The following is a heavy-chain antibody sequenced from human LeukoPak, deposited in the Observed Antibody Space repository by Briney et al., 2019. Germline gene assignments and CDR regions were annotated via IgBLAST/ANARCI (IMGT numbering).Heavy chain of an antibody. Sequence: GASVKVSCKASGYTFTSYDINWVRQATGQGLEWMGWMNPKSGNTGYAQKFQGRVTMTRNTSISTAYMELSSLRSEDTAVYYCARGGVLRYFDWGGYTQNDYWGQGTLVTVSS. CDR2: MNPKSGNT. CDR1: GYTFTSYD. D-gene: IGHD3-9*01. CDR3: ARGGVLRYFDWGGYTQNDY. V-gene: IGHV1-8*01. J-gene: IGHJ4*02.